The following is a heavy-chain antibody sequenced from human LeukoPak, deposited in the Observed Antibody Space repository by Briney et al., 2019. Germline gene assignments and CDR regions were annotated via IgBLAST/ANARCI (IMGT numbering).Heavy chain of an antibody. V-gene: IGHV3-21*01. CDR2: ISSSSSYI. CDR1: GFTFSSYS. Sequence: PGGSLRLSCAASGFTFSSYSMNWVRQAPGKGLEWVSSISSSSSYIYYADSVKGRFTISRDNAKNSLYLQMNSLRAEDTAVYYCARVQSEITMVRGVIKYYYYGMDVWGKGTTVTVSS. J-gene: IGHJ6*04. D-gene: IGHD3-10*01. CDR3: ARVQSEITMVRGVIKYYYYGMDV.